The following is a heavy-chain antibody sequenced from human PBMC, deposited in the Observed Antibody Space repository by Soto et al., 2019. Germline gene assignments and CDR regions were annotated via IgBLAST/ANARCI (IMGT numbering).Heavy chain of an antibody. CDR1: GFTFCNFG. CDR3: ARGGYSVVVPGATDY. CDR2: ITSSSDAI. J-gene: IGHJ4*02. D-gene: IGHD2-2*01. Sequence: PVGSLRLSCAASGFTFCNFGMNWVRQAPGNGLEWVSYITSSSDAIYYADSVKGRVTISRDNAKNSLYLQMSSLRDEDTAVYYCARGGYSVVVPGATDYWGQGTLVTVSS. V-gene: IGHV3-48*02.